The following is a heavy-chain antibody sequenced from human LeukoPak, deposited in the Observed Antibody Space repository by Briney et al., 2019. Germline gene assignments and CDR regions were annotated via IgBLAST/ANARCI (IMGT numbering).Heavy chain of an antibody. CDR3: ARVGCGGDCYADAFDI. Sequence: ASVKVSCKASGYTFTTYYMHWVRQAPGQGLEWMGIINPSGSTSYAQKFQGRVTMTRDTSTSTVYMELSSLRSEDTAIYYCARVGCGGDCYADAFDIWGQGTMVTVSS. CDR2: INPSGST. D-gene: IGHD2-21*02. V-gene: IGHV1-46*01. J-gene: IGHJ3*02. CDR1: GYTFTTYY.